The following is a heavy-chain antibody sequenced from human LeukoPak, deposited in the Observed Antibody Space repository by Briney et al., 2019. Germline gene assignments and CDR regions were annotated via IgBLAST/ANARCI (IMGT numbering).Heavy chain of an antibody. D-gene: IGHD1-26*01. CDR1: GGSISSDNYY. CDR3: ARDRGSYFSDY. Sequence: KSSETLSLTCTVSGGSISSDNYYWSWIRQPAGKGLEWIGRIYTSGSAKYNPSLKSRVTISIDTSKNQFSLKLGSVTAADTAVYYCARDRGSYFSDYWGQGTLVTVSS. J-gene: IGHJ4*02. CDR2: IYTSGSA. V-gene: IGHV4-61*02.